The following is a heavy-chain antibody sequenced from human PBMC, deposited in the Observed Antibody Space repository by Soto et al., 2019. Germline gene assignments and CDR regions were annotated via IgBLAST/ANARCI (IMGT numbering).Heavy chain of an antibody. D-gene: IGHD6-6*01. CDR2: IYYSGST. J-gene: IGHJ5*02. V-gene: IGHV4-59*01. CDR3: AREPAARRFDP. CDR1: GGSISNFY. Sequence: SETLSLTCTVSGGSISNFYWSWIRQPPGKGLEWIGYIYYSGSTNYNPSLKSRVTISVDTSKNQFSLKLSSLPAADTAVYYCAREPAARRFDPWGQPTLVTVS.